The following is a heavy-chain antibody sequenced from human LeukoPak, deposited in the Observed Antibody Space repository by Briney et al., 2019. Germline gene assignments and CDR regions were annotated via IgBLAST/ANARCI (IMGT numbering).Heavy chain of an antibody. CDR1: GFTFSSYG. CDR3: PREEPYYDFWSGRDYYYYYGMDV. V-gene: IGHV3-33*01. Sequence: PGGSLRLSCAASGFTFSSYGMHWVRQAPGKGLEWVAVIWYDGSNKYYADSVKGRFTISRDNSKNTLYLQMNSLRAEDTAVYYCPREEPYYDFWSGRDYYYYYGMDVWGQGTTVTVSS. J-gene: IGHJ6*02. CDR2: IWYDGSNK. D-gene: IGHD3-3*01.